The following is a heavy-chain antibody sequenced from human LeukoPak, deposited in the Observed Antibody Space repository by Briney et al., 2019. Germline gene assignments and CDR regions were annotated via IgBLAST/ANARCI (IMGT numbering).Heavy chain of an antibody. CDR1: GFTFSSYA. Sequence: PGGSLRLSCAASGFTFSSYAMSWVRQAPGKGLEWVSAISGSGGSTYYADSVKGRFTISRGNSKNTLYLQMNSLRAGDTAVYYCAKDRQVGGPYGYWGQGTLVTVSS. CDR3: AKDRQVGGPYGY. CDR2: ISGSGGST. V-gene: IGHV3-23*01. J-gene: IGHJ4*02. D-gene: IGHD1-26*01.